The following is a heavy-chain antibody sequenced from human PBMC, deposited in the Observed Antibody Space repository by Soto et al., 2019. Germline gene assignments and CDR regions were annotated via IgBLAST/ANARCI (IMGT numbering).Heavy chain of an antibody. J-gene: IGHJ5*02. CDR1: GGSISSGGYY. CDR2: IYYSGST. CDR3: ARDRDRSQDGWFDP. V-gene: IGHV4-31*03. Sequence: QVQLQESGPGLVKPSQTLSLTCTVSGGSISSGGYYWSWIRQHPGKGLEWIGYIYYSGSTYYNPSLKSRVTISVDTSKNQFALKLSSVTAADTAVYYCARDRDRSQDGWFDPWGQGTLVTVSS. D-gene: IGHD1-26*01.